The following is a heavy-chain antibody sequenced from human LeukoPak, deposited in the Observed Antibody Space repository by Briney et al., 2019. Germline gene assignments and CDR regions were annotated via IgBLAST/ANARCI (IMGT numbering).Heavy chain of an antibody. Sequence: GGSLRLSCEASGFTFNTYSMNWARQAPGKGLEWVGIMSNSGENTFYGEAVKGRFTISIDNSQNTLYLQMNSLRPEDTAVYYCAKGGASVTRYVDYWGQGTLVTVSS. CDR2: MSNSGENT. V-gene: IGHV3-30*18. D-gene: IGHD4-17*01. J-gene: IGHJ4*02. CDR3: AKGGASVTRYVDY. CDR1: GFTFNTYS.